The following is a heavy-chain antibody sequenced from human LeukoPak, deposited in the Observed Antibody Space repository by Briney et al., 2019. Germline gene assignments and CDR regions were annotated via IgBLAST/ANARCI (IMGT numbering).Heavy chain of an antibody. CDR2: MNPNSGNT. CDR1: GYTFTSYE. Sequence: ASVKVSCKASGYTFTSYEVNWVRQATGQGLEWMAGMNPNSGNTGYAQKFQGRVTMTRDTSISTAYMELSSLRSEDTAVYYCARDAPYSIVGASPDAFDIWGQGTMLTVSS. D-gene: IGHD1-26*01. V-gene: IGHV1-8*01. CDR3: ARDAPYSIVGASPDAFDI. J-gene: IGHJ3*02.